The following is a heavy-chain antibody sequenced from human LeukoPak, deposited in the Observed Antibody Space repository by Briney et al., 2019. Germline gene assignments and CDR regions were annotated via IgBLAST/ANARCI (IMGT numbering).Heavy chain of an antibody. J-gene: IGHJ6*02. CDR1: GGSVRPYY. CDR2: VYHSGSV. CDR3: ARDHWVSFDSVWSYYGMDV. Sequence: SETLSLTCSVSGGSVRPYYWSWIRQPPGKGLEWIGYVYHSGSVSYNPSLESRVTISIDASRSQASLKLRFVTAADTAVYFCARDHWVSFDSVWSYYGMDVWGQGSTVIVSS. V-gene: IGHV4-59*02. D-gene: IGHD6-19*01.